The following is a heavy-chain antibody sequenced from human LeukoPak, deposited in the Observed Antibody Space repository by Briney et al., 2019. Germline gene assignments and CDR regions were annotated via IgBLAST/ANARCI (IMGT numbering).Heavy chain of an antibody. CDR3: ARGSMVRCLDV. Sequence: SETLSLTCTASGDSISSYYWNWIRQPPGKGREWIGYIYYSGSTNYNPSLKSRVTISVDTSKNQFSLKLSSVTAADTAVYYCARGSMVRCLDVWGQGTTVTVSS. J-gene: IGHJ6*02. D-gene: IGHD3-10*01. CDR1: GDSISSYY. CDR2: IYYSGST. V-gene: IGHV4-59*08.